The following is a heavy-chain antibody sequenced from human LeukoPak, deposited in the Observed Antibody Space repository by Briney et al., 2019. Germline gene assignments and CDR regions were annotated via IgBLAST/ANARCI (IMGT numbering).Heavy chain of an antibody. CDR3: ARDLTGYSGSYSDY. V-gene: IGHV3-7*01. D-gene: IGHD1-26*01. CDR2: IKQDGSEK. J-gene: IGHJ4*02. Sequence: PGGSLRLSCAASGFTFSSYWMSWVRQAPGKGLEWVANIKQDGSEKYYADSVKGRFTISRDNAKNSLYLQMNSLRAEDTAVYYCARDLTGYSGSYSDYWGQGTLVTVSS. CDR1: GFTFSSYW.